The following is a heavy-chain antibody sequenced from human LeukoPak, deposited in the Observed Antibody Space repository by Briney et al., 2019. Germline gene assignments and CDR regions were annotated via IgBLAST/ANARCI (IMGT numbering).Heavy chain of an antibody. Sequence: GGSLRLSCAASGFTFSSYAMSWVRQAPGKGLEWVSAISGSGGGTYYADSVKGRFTISRDNSKNTLYLQMNSLRAEDTAVYYCAKDLGSNDAFDIWGQGTMVTVSS. CDR2: ISGSGGGT. CDR1: GFTFSSYA. J-gene: IGHJ3*02. V-gene: IGHV3-23*01. D-gene: IGHD6-13*01. CDR3: AKDLGSNDAFDI.